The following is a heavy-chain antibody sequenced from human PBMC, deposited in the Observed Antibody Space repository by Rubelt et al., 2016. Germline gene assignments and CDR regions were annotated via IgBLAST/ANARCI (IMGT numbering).Heavy chain of an antibody. CDR3: ARDSHYYDSSGYHS. J-gene: IGHJ5*02. V-gene: IGHV1-2*04. Sequence: QVQLVQSGAEVKKPGASVKVSCKASGYTFTGYYMHWVRQAPGQGLEWMGWSNPNSGGTTYAQKFQGWVTRTRDKSISTAYMELSRRRSDDTAVYYCARDSHYYDSSGYHSWGQGTLVTVSS. CDR1: GYTFTGYY. CDR2: SNPNSGGT. D-gene: IGHD3-22*01.